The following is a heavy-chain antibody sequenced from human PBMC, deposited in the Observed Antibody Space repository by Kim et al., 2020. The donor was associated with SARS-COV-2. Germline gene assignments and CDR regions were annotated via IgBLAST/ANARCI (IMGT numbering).Heavy chain of an antibody. V-gene: IGHV4-59*13. CDR1: GGSISSYY. CDR3: ARWGAYCGGDCYSGFDY. J-gene: IGHJ4*02. CDR2: IYYSGST. D-gene: IGHD2-21*01. Sequence: SETLSLTCTVSGGSISSYYWSWIRQPPGKGLEWIGYIYYSGSTNYNPSLKSRVTISVDTSKNQFSLKLSSVTAADTAVYYCARWGAYCGGDCYSGFDYWGQGTLVTVSS.